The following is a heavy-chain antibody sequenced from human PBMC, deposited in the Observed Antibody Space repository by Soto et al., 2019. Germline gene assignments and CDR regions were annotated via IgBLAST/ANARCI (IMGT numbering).Heavy chain of an antibody. CDR1: GFTFSSYG. D-gene: IGHD3-3*01. CDR3: AKGSGFWSGYREYYFDY. J-gene: IGHJ4*02. V-gene: IGHV3-30*18. Sequence: QVQLVESGGGVFQPGRSLRLSCAASGFTFSSYGMHWVRQAPGKGLEWVAVISYDGSNKYYADSVKGRFTISRDNSKNTLYLQMNSLRAEDTAVYYCAKGSGFWSGYREYYFDYWGQGTLVTVSS. CDR2: ISYDGSNK.